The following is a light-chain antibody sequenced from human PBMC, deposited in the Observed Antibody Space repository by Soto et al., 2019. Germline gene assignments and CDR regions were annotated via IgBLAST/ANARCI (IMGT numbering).Light chain of an antibody. Sequence: EIVLTQSPATLSLSPGERATLSCRASQSVSSYLAWYQQKPGRAPRLLIYDASNRATGIPARFSGSGSGTDFTLTISSLEPEDFAVYYCQQRSNWRFGQGTKVEIK. CDR2: DAS. V-gene: IGKV3-11*01. CDR3: QQRSNWR. CDR1: QSVSSY. J-gene: IGKJ1*01.